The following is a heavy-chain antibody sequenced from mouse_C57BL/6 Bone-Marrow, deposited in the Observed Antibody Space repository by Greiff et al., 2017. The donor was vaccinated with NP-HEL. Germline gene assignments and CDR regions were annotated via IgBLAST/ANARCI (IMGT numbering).Heavy chain of an antibody. CDR2: ISSGSSTI. CDR3: ATKGSIYDGYYVRYAMDY. J-gene: IGHJ4*01. Sequence: EVQRVESGGGLVKPGGSLKLSCAASGFTFSDYGMHWVRQAPEKGLEWVAYISSGSSTIYYADTVKGRFTISRDNAKNTLFLQMTSLRSEDTAMYYCATKGSIYDGYYVRYAMDYWGQGTSVTVSS. D-gene: IGHD2-3*01. CDR1: GFTFSDYG. V-gene: IGHV5-17*01.